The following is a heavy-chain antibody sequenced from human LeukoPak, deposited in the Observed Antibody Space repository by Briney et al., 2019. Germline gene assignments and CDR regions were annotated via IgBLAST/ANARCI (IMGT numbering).Heavy chain of an antibody. CDR2: ISYDGSNK. CDR3: ARDLISGGNVWFDP. J-gene: IGHJ5*02. V-gene: IGHV3-30*04. D-gene: IGHD4-23*01. Sequence: GGSLRLSCAASGFTFSSYAMHWVRQAPGKGLEWVAVISYDGSNKYYADSVKSRFTISRDNSKNTLYLQMNSLRAEDTAVYYCARDLISGGNVWFDPWGQGTLVTVSP. CDR1: GFTFSSYA.